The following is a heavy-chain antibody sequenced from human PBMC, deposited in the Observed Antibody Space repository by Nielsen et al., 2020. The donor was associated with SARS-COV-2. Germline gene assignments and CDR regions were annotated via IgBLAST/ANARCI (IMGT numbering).Heavy chain of an antibody. J-gene: IGHJ3*02. D-gene: IGHD3-3*01. CDR3: AKDRDFWSGQGAFDI. Sequence: GESLKIPCAASGFTFSSYAMSWVRQAPGKGLEWVSAISGSGGSTYYADSVKGRFTISRDNSKNTLYLQMNSLRAEDTAVYYCAKDRDFWSGQGAFDIWGQGTMVTVSS. V-gene: IGHV3-23*01. CDR1: GFTFSSYA. CDR2: ISGSGGST.